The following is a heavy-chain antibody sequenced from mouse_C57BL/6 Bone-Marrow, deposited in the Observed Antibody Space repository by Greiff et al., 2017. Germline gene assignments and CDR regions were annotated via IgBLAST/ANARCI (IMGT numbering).Heavy chain of an antibody. CDR1: GFTFSSYG. CDR3: ARHENGYYEDY. V-gene: IGHV5-6*01. Sequence: EVQVVESGGDLVKPGGSLKLSCAASGFTFSSYGMSWVRQTPDKRLEWVATISSGGSYTYYPDSVKGRFTISRDNDKNTLYLQLSSLKSEDTAMYYCARHENGYYEDYWGQGTTLTVSS. CDR2: ISSGGSYT. D-gene: IGHD2-3*01. J-gene: IGHJ2*01.